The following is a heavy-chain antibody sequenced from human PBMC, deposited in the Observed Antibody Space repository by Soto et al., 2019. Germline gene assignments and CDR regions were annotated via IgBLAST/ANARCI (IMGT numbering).Heavy chain of an antibody. V-gene: IGHV4-31*03. CDR3: ARYYGDDDYYYYMDV. D-gene: IGHD4-17*01. Sequence: QVQLQESGPGLVKPSQTLSLTCTVSGGSISSGGYYWSWIRQHPGKGLEWIGYIYYSGSTYYIPSLKSRVTISVDTSKNQFSLKLSSVTAADTAVYYCARYYGDDDYYYYMDVWGKGTTVTVSS. CDR2: IYYSGST. J-gene: IGHJ6*03. CDR1: GGSISSGGYY.